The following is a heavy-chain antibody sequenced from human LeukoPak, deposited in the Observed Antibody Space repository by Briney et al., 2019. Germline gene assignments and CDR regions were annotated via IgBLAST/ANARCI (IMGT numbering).Heavy chain of an antibody. J-gene: IGHJ4*02. CDR1: GFTFSSYA. CDR2: ISDSGSST. D-gene: IGHD3-22*01. CDR3: VRDWGYDSSGYWQKYFDT. V-gene: IGHV3-23*01. Sequence: GGSLRLSCAASGFTFSSYAMSWVRQAPGKGLEWVSAISDSGSSTYYADSVKGRFTISRDNSKNTLYLQMNSLRPEDTAVYYCVRDWGYDSSGYWQKYFDTWGQGTLVTVSS.